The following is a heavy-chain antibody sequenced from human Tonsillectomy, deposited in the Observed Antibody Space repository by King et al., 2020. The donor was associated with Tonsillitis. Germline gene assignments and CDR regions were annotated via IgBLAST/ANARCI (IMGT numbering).Heavy chain of an antibody. V-gene: IGHV3-33*08. CDR3: ARDLGTTNYYFDY. CDR1: GFTFTNYG. D-gene: IGHD3-16*01. CDR2: IWYDGSNK. J-gene: IGHJ4*02. Sequence: VQLVESGGGVVQPGRSLRLSCAASGFTFTNYGFHWVRQAPGKGLEWVAVIWYDGSNKYYAASGKGRFTISRDDSKNTLYLQMNSLRAEDTAVYYCARDLGTTNYYFDYWGQGTLVTVSS.